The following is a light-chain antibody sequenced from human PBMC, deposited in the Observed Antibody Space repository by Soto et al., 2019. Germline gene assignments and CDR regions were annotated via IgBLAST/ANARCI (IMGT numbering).Light chain of an antibody. CDR1: SSDVGGYNY. V-gene: IGLV2-14*01. CDR2: EVS. CDR3: SSYTSSSIDYV. Sequence: QSVLTQPASVSGSPGQSITISCTGTSSDVGGYNYVSWYQQHPGKAPKLMIYEVSNRPSGVSNRFSGSKSGNTASLTIAWLQAEDEADYYCSSYTSSSIDYVFGTGTKVTVL. J-gene: IGLJ1*01.